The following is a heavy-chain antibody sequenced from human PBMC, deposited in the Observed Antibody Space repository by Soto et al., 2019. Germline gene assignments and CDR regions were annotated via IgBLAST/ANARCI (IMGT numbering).Heavy chain of an antibody. V-gene: IGHV3-30*18. J-gene: IGHJ4*02. D-gene: IGHD1-26*01. CDR2: ISYDGSNK. CDR3: AKDNPPSMVGATMPGDY. CDR1: GFTFSSYG. Sequence: QVQLVESGGGVVQPGRSLRLSCAASGFTFSSYGMHWVRQAPGKGLEWVAVISYDGSNKYYADSVKGRFTISRDNSKNQLYLQMNGRRAEDPVGYYCAKDNPPSMVGATMPGDYGGQGTLVTVS.